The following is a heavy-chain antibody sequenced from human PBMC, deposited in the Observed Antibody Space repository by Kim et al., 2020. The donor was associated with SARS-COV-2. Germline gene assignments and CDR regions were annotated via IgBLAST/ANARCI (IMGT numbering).Heavy chain of an antibody. Sequence: GGSLRLSCAASGFTFSSYAMSWVRQAPGKGLEWVSGINGSGGGTNYADSVKGRFTISRDNSKNTLYLQMNSLRAEDTAVYYCAKPYFPIATYYFDDWGQGALVTVSS. CDR1: GFTFSSYA. CDR2: INGSGGGT. D-gene: IGHD6-13*01. J-gene: IGHJ4*02. V-gene: IGHV3-23*01. CDR3: AKPYFPIATYYFDD.